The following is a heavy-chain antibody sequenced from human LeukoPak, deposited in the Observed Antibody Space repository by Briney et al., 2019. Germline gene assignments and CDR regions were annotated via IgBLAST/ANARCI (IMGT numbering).Heavy chain of an antibody. D-gene: IGHD1-26*01. Sequence: PSETLSLTCAVSGYSISSGHYWGWIRPPPGKGLEWIGSIYHSGSTYYNPSLKSRVTISVDTSKNQFSLKLSSVTAADTAVYYCARPISWARGAFDIWGQGTMVTVSS. CDR2: IYHSGST. J-gene: IGHJ3*02. CDR3: ARPISWARGAFDI. V-gene: IGHV4-38-2*01. CDR1: GYSISSGHY.